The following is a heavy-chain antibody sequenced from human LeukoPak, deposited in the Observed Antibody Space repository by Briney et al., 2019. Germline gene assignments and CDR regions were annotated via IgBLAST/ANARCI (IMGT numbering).Heavy chain of an antibody. CDR3: AHSGTDCSGGSCYSGNDY. CDR1: GFSLSTSGVG. D-gene: IGHD2-15*01. V-gene: IGHV2-5*01. J-gene: IGHJ4*02. CDR2: IYWNDDK. Sequence: SGPTLVKPTQTLTLTCTFSGFSLSTSGVGVGWICQPPGKALEWLALIYWNDDKRYSPSLKSRLTITKDTSKNQVVLTMTNMDPVDTATYYCAHSGTDCSGGSCYSGNDYWGQGTLVTVSS.